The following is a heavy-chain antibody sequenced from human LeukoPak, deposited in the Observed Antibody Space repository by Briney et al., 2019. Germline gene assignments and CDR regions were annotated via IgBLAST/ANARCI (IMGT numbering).Heavy chain of an antibody. CDR2: IYYSGST. Sequence: PSETLSLTCTVSGGSISSSSYYWGWIRQPPGKGLKWIGSIYYSGSTYYNPSLKSRVTISVDTSKNQFSLKLSSVTAADTAVYYCAREGGDYGGNSQFWHFDLWGRGTLVTVSS. V-gene: IGHV4-39*07. CDR1: GGSISSSSYY. D-gene: IGHD4-23*01. CDR3: AREGGDYGGNSQFWHFDL. J-gene: IGHJ2*01.